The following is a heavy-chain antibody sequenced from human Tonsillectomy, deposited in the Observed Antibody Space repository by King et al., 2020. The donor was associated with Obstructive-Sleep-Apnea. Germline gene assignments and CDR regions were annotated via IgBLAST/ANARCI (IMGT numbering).Heavy chain of an antibody. V-gene: IGHV3-30*18. Sequence: VQLVESGGGVVQPGRSLRLSCAASGFTFSSYGMHWVRQAPGKGLEWVAVISYEGYKEFYADSGKGRFTISRDSSRNTLYLQMNSLRPEDTAVYYCAKAWTVTTLQCACDYWGQGTLVTVSS. CDR3: AKAWTVTTLQCACDY. CDR1: GFTFSSYG. J-gene: IGHJ4*02. D-gene: IGHD4-17*01. CDR2: ISYEGYKE.